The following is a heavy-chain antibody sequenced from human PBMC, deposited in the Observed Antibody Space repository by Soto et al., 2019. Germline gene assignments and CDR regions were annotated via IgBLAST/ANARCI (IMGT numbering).Heavy chain of an antibody. CDR3: ARGSTMIARSWFDP. V-gene: IGHV3-30-3*01. Sequence: SLGLSCAASGFTFSSYAMHWVRQAPGKGLEWVAVISYDGSNKYYADSVKGRFTISRDNSKNTLYLQMNSLRAEDTAVYYCARGSTMIARSWFDPWGQGTLVTVSS. J-gene: IGHJ5*02. CDR2: ISYDGSNK. D-gene: IGHD3-22*01. CDR1: GFTFSSYA.